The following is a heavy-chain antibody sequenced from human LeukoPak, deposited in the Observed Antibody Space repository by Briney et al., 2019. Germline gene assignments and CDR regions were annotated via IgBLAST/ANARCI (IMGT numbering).Heavy chain of an antibody. V-gene: IGHV3-30*18. CDR2: ISYDGSNK. D-gene: IGHD2-2*01. CDR1: GFTFSSYG. Sequence: PGGPLRLSCAASGFTFSSYGMHWVRQAPGKGLEWVAVISYDGSNKYYADSVKGRFTISRDNSKNTLCLQMNSLRAEDTAVYYCAKDHDIVVVPAFDYWGQGTLVTVSS. CDR3: AKDHDIVVVPAFDY. J-gene: IGHJ4*02.